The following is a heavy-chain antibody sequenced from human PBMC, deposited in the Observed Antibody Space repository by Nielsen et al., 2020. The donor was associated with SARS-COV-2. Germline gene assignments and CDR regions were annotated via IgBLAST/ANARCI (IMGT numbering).Heavy chain of an antibody. Sequence: WIRQPPGKGLEWVSYISSSSSTIYYADSVKGRFTISRDNAKNSLYLQMNSLRAEDTAVYYCARDVRMGYALDWFDPWGQGTLVTVSS. CDR3: ARDVRMGYALDWFDP. CDR2: ISSSSSTI. V-gene: IGHV3-48*04. D-gene: IGHD3-16*01. J-gene: IGHJ5*02.